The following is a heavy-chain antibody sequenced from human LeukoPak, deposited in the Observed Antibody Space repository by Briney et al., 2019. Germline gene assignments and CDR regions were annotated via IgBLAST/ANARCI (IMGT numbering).Heavy chain of an antibody. J-gene: IGHJ6*02. CDR3: ARDRALTYYDFWSGYYMTQYYYYYGMDV. Sequence: ASVTVSCKASGYTFTSYYMHWVRQAPGQGLEWMGIINPSGGSTSYAQKFQGRVTMTRDTSTSTVYMELSSLRSEDTAVYYCARDRALTYYDFWSGYYMTQYYYYYGMDVWGQGTTVTVSS. D-gene: IGHD3-3*01. CDR2: INPSGGST. V-gene: IGHV1-46*01. CDR1: GYTFTSYY.